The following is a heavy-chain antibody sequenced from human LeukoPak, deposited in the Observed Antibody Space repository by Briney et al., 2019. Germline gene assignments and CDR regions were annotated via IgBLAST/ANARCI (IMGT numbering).Heavy chain of an antibody. CDR2: ISAYNGNT. V-gene: IGHV1-18*01. D-gene: IGHD2-2*01. J-gene: IGHJ5*02. CDR3: ARGGVFCSSSTCPLNWLDP. Sequence: ASVKVSCKASGYTFTNFGITWVRQAPGQGLEWMGWISAYNGNTKHAQKVQGRVTMTTDTSTSTAYMELRSLRSDDTAVYYCARGGVFCSSSTCPLNWLDPWGQGTLVTVSS. CDR1: GYTFTNFG.